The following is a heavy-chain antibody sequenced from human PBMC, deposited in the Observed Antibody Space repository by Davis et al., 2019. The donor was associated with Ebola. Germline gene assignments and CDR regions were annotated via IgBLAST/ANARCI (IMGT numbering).Heavy chain of an antibody. J-gene: IGHJ4*02. D-gene: IGHD3-9*01. Sequence: ESLKISCAASGFTFSSYWMSWVRQAPGKGLEWVANIKQDGSDKYYVDSVKGRFTISRDNAKNSLYLQMNSLTAEDTAVYYCARVGPILTGYSNAPFDYWGQGTLVTVSS. CDR1: GFTFSSYW. V-gene: IGHV3-7*03. CDR2: IKQDGSDK. CDR3: ARVGPILTGYSNAPFDY.